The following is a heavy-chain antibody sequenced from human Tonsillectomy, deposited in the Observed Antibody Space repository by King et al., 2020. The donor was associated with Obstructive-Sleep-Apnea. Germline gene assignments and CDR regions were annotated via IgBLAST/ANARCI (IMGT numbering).Heavy chain of an antibody. J-gene: IGHJ4*02. Sequence: QVQLQQWGAGLLKPSETLSLTCAVYGGSFSGYYWSWIRQPPGKGLEWIGEINHSGSTNYNPSLKSRVTISVDTSKNQFSLKLSSGTAADTAVYYCARGLGSGYDPWDYWGQGTLVTVSS. CDR2: INHSGST. CDR3: ARGLGSGYDPWDY. CDR1: GGSFSGYY. D-gene: IGHD5-12*01. V-gene: IGHV4-34*01.